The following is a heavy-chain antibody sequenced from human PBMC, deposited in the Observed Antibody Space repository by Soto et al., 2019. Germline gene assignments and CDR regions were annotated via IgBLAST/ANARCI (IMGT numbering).Heavy chain of an antibody. CDR1: GFTFSYYY. Sequence: KPGGSLRLSCAASGFTFSYYYMSWIRQTPGKGLEWIGYSSNSGSFTRYADSVKGRFSISRDNAKNSLYLQINSLRGEDTAIYYCVRSGDNYNLLDFWGQGTPVTVSS. CDR2: SSNSGSFT. J-gene: IGHJ4*02. D-gene: IGHD1-1*01. CDR3: VRSGDNYNLLDF. V-gene: IGHV3-11*06.